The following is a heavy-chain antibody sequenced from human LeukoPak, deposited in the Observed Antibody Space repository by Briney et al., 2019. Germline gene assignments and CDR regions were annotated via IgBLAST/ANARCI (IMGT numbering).Heavy chain of an antibody. Sequence: PSETLSLTCTVSGGSISSSSYYWGWLRQPPGTGLEWIATIYHSGSTYYNPSLKSRVTISVHTSKNQFSLKLSSVTAADTAIYYCARVSADYYPVSPSWGQGTLVTVSS. V-gene: IGHV4-39*07. D-gene: IGHD3-10*01. J-gene: IGHJ5*02. CDR2: IYHSGST. CDR1: GGSISSSSYY. CDR3: ARVSADYYPVSPS.